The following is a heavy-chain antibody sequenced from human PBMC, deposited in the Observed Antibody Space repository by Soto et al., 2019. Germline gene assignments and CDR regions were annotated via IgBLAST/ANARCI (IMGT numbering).Heavy chain of an antibody. J-gene: IGHJ4*02. Sequence: SETLSLTCSVSGGSVSRGGYYWSWIRQLPGRGLEWIGYIYSIGSTLYNPSLKSRVALSMDTSKNQFSLNLTSVTAADTAVYYCARERRDSWPTMLFDFWGQGSLVTVSS. CDR1: GGSVSRGGYY. D-gene: IGHD2-2*01. V-gene: IGHV4-31*03. CDR3: ARERRDSWPTMLFDF. CDR2: IYSIGST.